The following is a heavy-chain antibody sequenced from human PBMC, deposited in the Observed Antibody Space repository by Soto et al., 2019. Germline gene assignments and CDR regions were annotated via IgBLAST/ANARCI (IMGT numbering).Heavy chain of an antibody. J-gene: IGHJ4*02. CDR2: ISGSGGST. Sequence: TVGSLRLSCAASGFTFSSYAMSWVRQAPGKGLEWVSAISGSGGSTYYADSVKGRFTISRDNSKNTLYLQMNSLRAEDTAVYYCARIGFGELFPNFDYWGQGTLVTVSS. CDR1: GFTFSSYA. D-gene: IGHD3-10*01. V-gene: IGHV3-23*01. CDR3: ARIGFGELFPNFDY.